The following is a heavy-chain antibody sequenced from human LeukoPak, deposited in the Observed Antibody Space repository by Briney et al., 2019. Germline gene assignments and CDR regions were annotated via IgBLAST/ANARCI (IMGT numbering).Heavy chain of an antibody. CDR2: IYSGGST. D-gene: IGHD3-10*01. Sequence: VGSLRLSCAASGFTGSSNYMSGGCQAPGKGLEWVSVIYSGGSTYYADSVKGRFTISRDNSKNTLYLQMNSLRAEDTAVYYCASGSGSYRTPYYYMDVWGTGTPVTVSS. V-gene: IGHV3-53*01. CDR1: GFTGSSNY. CDR3: ASGSGSYRTPYYYMDV. J-gene: IGHJ6*03.